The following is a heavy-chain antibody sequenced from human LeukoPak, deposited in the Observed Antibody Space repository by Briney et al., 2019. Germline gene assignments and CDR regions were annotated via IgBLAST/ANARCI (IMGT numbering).Heavy chain of an antibody. CDR1: GFTLRNYA. CDR3: ARGEGGSGTADAFDI. J-gene: IGHJ3*02. CDR2: IGAGDKYT. Sequence: GGSLRLSCAASGFTLRNYAMSWVRQAPGKGLEWVSSIGAGDKYTYYADSVKGRFTISRDNSKNTLYLQMNSLRAGDTAIYYCARGEGGSGTADAFDIWGQGTMVTVSS. V-gene: IGHV3-23*01. D-gene: IGHD2-15*01.